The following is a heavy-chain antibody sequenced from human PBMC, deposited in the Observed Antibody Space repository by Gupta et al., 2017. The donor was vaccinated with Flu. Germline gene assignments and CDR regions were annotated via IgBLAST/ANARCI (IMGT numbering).Heavy chain of an antibody. Sequence: EVHLVESGGHLVQPGGSLRLSCAASGFILSDSHMNWVRQAPGKGLEWVAYIGSGGNVDNADSVKGRFTISRDNAKNSLYLEMNSLRDEDTALYYCVRDHDWAFTNWGQGTLVTVSS. D-gene: IGHD3-9*01. J-gene: IGHJ4*02. CDR3: VRDHDWAFTN. CDR2: IGSGGNV. CDR1: GFILSDSH. V-gene: IGHV3-48*02.